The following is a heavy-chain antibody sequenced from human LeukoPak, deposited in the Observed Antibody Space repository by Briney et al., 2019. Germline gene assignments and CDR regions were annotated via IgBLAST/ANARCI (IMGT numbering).Heavy chain of an antibody. CDR3: AKGSSGSYWVFDY. V-gene: IGHV3-21*04. Sequence: GGSLRLSCAASGFTFSSYSMNWVRQAPGKGLEWVSSISSSSSYIYYADSVKGRFTISRDNAKNSLYLQMNSLRAEDTAVYYCAKGSSGSYWVFDYWGQGTLLTVSS. D-gene: IGHD1-26*01. CDR1: GFTFSSYS. CDR2: ISSSSSYI. J-gene: IGHJ4*02.